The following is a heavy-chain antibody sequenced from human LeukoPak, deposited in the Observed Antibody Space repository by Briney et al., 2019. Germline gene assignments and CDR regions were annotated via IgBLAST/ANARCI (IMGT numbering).Heavy chain of an antibody. Sequence: PGGSLRLSCAASGFIFSSYAMTWVRQAPGKGLEWVSSSGSTTDYSDSVKGRFTISRDNSKNTLYLQMNSLSAEDTAVYYCTRGSSYGDYSTAFDYWGQGALVTVSS. V-gene: IGHV3-23*01. CDR3: TRGSSYGDYSTAFDY. CDR1: GFIFSSYA. D-gene: IGHD4-17*01. J-gene: IGHJ4*02. CDR2: SGSTT.